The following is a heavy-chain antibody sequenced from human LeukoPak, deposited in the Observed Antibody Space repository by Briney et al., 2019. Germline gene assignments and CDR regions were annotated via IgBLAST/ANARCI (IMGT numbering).Heavy chain of an antibody. D-gene: IGHD1-26*01. Sequence: ASVKVSCKASVYTFTGYYIHWVRQAPGQGLEWMGWINPNSGGTNYAQKFQGRVTMTRDTSISTAYMELSRLRSDDTAVYYCASRPDVGATADYWGQGTLVTVSS. CDR2: INPNSGGT. V-gene: IGHV1-2*02. CDR1: VYTFTGYY. CDR3: ASRPDVGATADY. J-gene: IGHJ4*02.